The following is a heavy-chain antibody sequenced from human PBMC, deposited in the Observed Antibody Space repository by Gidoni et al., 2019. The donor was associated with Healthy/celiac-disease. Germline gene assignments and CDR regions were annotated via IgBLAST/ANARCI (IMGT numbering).Heavy chain of an antibody. Sequence: QVQLVQSGAEVKKPGASVRVSCKASGYTVTSYDINWVRQATGQGLEWMGWMNPNSGNTGYAQKFQGRVTMTRNTSISTAYMELSSLRSEDTAVYYCARGYYGDWVNPFDPWGQGTLVTVSS. CDR2: MNPNSGNT. J-gene: IGHJ5*02. D-gene: IGHD4-17*01. V-gene: IGHV1-8*01. CDR3: ARGYYGDWVNPFDP. CDR1: GYTVTSYD.